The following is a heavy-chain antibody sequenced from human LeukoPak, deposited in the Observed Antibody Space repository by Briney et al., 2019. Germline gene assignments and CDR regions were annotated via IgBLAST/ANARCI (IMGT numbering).Heavy chain of an antibody. CDR2: TYYRSKWFN. J-gene: IGHJ3*02. CDR3: ARANWESDAFDI. D-gene: IGHD1-1*01. Sequence: SQTLSLTCAISGDSVSSNSGAWNWIRQSPSRGLEWLGRTYYRSKWFNDYTVSVKSRITINPDTSKNHFSLQLNSVTPEDTAVYYCARANWESDAFDIWGQGTMVTVSS. V-gene: IGHV6-1*01. CDR1: GDSVSSNSGA.